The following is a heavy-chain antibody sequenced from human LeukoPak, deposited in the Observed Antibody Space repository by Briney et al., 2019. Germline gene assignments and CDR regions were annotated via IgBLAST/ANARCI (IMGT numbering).Heavy chain of an antibody. J-gene: IGHJ3*02. CDR2: IGTAGDT. CDR3: ARVPVEMATITYDAFDI. Sequence: GGSLRLSCAASGFTFSSYDMHWVRQATGKGLEWVSAIGTAGDTYYPGSVKGRFTISRENAKNSLYLQMNSLRAGDTAVYYCARVPVEMATITYDAFDIWGQGTMVTVSS. CDR1: GFTFSSYD. D-gene: IGHD5-24*01. V-gene: IGHV3-13*01.